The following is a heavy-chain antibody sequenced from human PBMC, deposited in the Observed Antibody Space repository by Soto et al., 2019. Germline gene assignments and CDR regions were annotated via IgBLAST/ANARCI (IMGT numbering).Heavy chain of an antibody. CDR3: ARAYTGRLPRRADYYCALDV. D-gene: IGHD1-1*01. V-gene: IGHV3-13*05. CDR1: GFSFSDYD. J-gene: IGHJ6*02. Sequence: EVQLVESGGGSVPPGGSLRLSCTASGFSFSDYDMHWVRQVPGKGLEWVSTIGAARDPYYTGAVKHRFTISRENARNSMFLQLNSVTVGDTAVYYWARAYTGRLPRRADYYCALDVWGQGIMFTVSS. CDR2: IGAARDP.